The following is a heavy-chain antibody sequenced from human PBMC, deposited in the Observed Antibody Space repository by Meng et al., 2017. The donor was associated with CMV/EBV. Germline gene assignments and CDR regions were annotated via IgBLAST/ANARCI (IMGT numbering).Heavy chain of an antibody. CDR3: ARDMYYYDSSGYYYGFDY. CDR2: IYYSGST. Sequence: ISSSSDYWGWIRQPPGKGLEWIGSIYYSGSTYYNPSLKSRVTISVDTSKNQFSLKLSSVTAADTAVYYCARDMYYYDSSGYYYGFDYWGQGTLVTVSS. CDR1: ISSSSDY. V-gene: IGHV4-39*07. D-gene: IGHD3-22*01. J-gene: IGHJ4*02.